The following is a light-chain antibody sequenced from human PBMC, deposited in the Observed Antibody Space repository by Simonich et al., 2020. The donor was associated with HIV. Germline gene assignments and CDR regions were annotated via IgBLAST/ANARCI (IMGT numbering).Light chain of an antibody. CDR1: NNDVGGYNS. CDR3: CSYAGRYTV. CDR2: DVD. Sequence: QSALTQPRLVSGSPGQSVTISCTGTNNDVGGYNSVSWYQQHSGKAPKLVIYDVDQRTSGVPDRFSGSKSGNTASLTISGLQADDESDYYCCSYAGRYTVFGGGTKLIVL. V-gene: IGLV2-11*01. J-gene: IGLJ2*01.